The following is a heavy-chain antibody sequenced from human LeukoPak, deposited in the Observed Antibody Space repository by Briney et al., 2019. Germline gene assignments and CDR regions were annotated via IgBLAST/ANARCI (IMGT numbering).Heavy chain of an antibody. J-gene: IGHJ4*02. Sequence: PGRSLRLSCAASGFTFRSYWMHRVREVPGKGLVWVARINPGGSSITYADSVKGRFTISRDNAKNTLYLQMDSLRAEDTGVYYCARSNQADDYWGQGTLVTVSS. CDR3: ARSNQADDY. CDR2: INPGGSSI. V-gene: IGHV3-74*01. CDR1: GFTFRSYW. D-gene: IGHD1-14*01.